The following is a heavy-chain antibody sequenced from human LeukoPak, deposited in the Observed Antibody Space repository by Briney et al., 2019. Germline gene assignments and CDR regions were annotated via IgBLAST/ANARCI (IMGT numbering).Heavy chain of an antibody. V-gene: IGHV4-30-2*01. CDR2: YHSGST. D-gene: IGHD3-16*01. CDR3: ARGGGNPFEY. Sequence: YHSGSTYYNPSLKSRVTISVDRSKNQFSLKLSSVTAADTAVYYCARGGGNPFEYWGQGTLVTVSS. J-gene: IGHJ4*02.